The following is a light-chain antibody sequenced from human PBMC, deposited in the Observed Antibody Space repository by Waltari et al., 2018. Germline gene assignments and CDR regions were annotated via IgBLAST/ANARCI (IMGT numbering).Light chain of an antibody. J-gene: IGLJ3*02. CDR3: ATWDDSLTAWV. Sequence: HSVLTPPPSTSVTPGPRSTVPCSGSSSHIRPYYLYWYHQLPRTAPKLLIYTNNQRPSGVPDRFSGAKSGTSASLAISGLRSEDEADYYCATWDDSLTAWVFGGGTKLTVL. CDR2: TNN. CDR1: SSHIRPYY. V-gene: IGLV1-47*01.